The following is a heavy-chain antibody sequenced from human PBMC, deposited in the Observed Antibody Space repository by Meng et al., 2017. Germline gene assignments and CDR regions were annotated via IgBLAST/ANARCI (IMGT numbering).Heavy chain of an antibody. CDR2: IVVGSGNT. D-gene: IGHD1-26*01. CDR1: GFTFTSSA. CDR3: AAFGMVGATPPDY. Sequence: SMKVSCKASGFTFTSSAVQWVRQARGQRLEWIGWIVVGSGNTNYAQKFQERVTITRDMSTSTAYMGLSSLRSEDTAVYYCAAFGMVGATPPDYWGQGTLVTVSS. J-gene: IGHJ4*01. V-gene: IGHV1-58*01.